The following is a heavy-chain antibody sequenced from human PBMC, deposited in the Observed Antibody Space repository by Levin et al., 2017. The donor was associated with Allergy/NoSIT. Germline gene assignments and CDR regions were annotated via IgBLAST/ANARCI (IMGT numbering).Heavy chain of an antibody. Sequence: ESLKISCTVSGGSVSSGSYYWSWIRQPPGKGLEWIGYIYYSGSTNYNPSLKSRVTISVDTSKNQFSLKLSSVTAADTAVYYCARDDGWGSGWFYWGQGTLVTVSS. CDR3: ARDDGWGSGWFY. J-gene: IGHJ4*02. D-gene: IGHD6-19*01. V-gene: IGHV4-61*01. CDR2: IYYSGST. CDR1: GGSVSSGSYY.